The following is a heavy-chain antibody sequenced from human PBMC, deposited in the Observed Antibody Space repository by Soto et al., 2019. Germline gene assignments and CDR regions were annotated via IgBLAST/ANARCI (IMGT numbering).Heavy chain of an antibody. CDR1: GITLNNSG. Sequence: GGSLRLSCIVSGITLNNSGIHWFRQAPGKGLEWMAVISHDGSEQYYADSMKGRLNISRDNSKNTVNLQMNSLRGEDTAIYYCVKDRVPGAYGHYYGMDVWGQGTTVTVSS. CDR3: VKDRVPGAYGHYYGMDV. J-gene: IGHJ6*02. CDR2: ISHDGSEQ. V-gene: IGHV3-30*18. D-gene: IGHD5-12*01.